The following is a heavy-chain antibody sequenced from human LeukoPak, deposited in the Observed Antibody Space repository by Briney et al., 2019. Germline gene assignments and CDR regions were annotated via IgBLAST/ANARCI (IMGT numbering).Heavy chain of an antibody. J-gene: IGHJ5*02. Sequence: SETLSLTCTVSGGSISSGSYYWSWFRQPAGKGLEWIGRIYTSGSTNYNPSLKSRVTMSVDTSKNQFSLKLSSVTAADTAVYYCARETIMVRGVIITKNENWFDPWGQGTLVTVSS. CDR3: ARETIMVRGVIITKNENWFDP. D-gene: IGHD3-10*01. CDR2: IYTSGST. CDR1: GGSISSGSYY. V-gene: IGHV4-61*02.